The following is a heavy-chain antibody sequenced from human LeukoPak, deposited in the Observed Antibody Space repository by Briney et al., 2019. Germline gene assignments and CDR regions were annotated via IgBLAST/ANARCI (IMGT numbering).Heavy chain of an antibody. CDR3: ARGGGGIAASP. J-gene: IGHJ3*01. Sequence: SVTLSLTCTVSGGSISSYYWSWIRQPPGKGLEWIGYIYHSGSTDYNPYLKSRVTISVDTSKNQFSLRLSSVTAADTAVYYCARGGGGIAASPWGQGTMVTVSS. D-gene: IGHD6-13*01. CDR2: IYHSGST. V-gene: IGHV4-59*01. CDR1: GGSISSYY.